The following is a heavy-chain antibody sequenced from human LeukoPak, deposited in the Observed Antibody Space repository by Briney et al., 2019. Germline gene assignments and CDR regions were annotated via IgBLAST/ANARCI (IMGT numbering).Heavy chain of an antibody. D-gene: IGHD5-12*01. J-gene: IGHJ4*02. V-gene: IGHV1-18*01. CDR2: ISAYNGNT. CDR3: ARDVRSGYDYDY. Sequence: ASVKVSCKASGYTFTSYGISWVRQAPGQGLEWMGWISAYNGNTNYAQKLQGRVTMTTDTPTSTAYMELRSLRSDDTAVYYCARDVRSGYDYDYWGQGTLVTVSS. CDR1: GYTFTSYG.